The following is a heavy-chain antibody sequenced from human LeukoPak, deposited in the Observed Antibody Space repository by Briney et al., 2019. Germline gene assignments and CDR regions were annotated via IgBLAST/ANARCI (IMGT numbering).Heavy chain of an antibody. V-gene: IGHV3-48*03. J-gene: IGHJ5*02. CDR2: ISSSGSTI. Sequence: PGGSLRLSCAASGFTFSSYEMNWVRQAPGKGLXXXSYISSSGSTIYYADSVKGRFTISRDNAKNSLYLQMNSLRAEDTAVYYCARERMMGYNRFDPWGQGTLVTVSS. D-gene: IGHD2-15*01. CDR1: GFTFSSYE. CDR3: ARERMMGYNRFDP.